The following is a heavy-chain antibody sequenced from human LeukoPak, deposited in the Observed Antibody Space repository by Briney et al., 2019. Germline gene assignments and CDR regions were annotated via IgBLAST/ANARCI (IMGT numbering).Heavy chain of an antibody. D-gene: IGHD2-21*01. Sequence: ASVKVSCKASGGTFSSYAITWVRQAPGQGLEWMGGIIPIFGTANYAQKFQGRVTITADESTSTAYMELSSLRSEDTAMYYCAREVVIDAFDIWGQGTMVTVSS. CDR3: AREVVIDAFDI. CDR2: IIPIFGTA. J-gene: IGHJ3*02. V-gene: IGHV1-69*13. CDR1: GGTFSSYA.